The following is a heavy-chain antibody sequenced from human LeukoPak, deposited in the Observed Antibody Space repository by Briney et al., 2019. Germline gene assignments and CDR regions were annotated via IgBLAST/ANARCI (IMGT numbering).Heavy chain of an antibody. J-gene: IGHJ6*03. CDR3: ARGSLPTYYYYMDV. CDR2: IYSPGTT. CDR1: GGSISSHY. Sequence: SETLSLTCTVSGGSISSHYWTWIRQPPGKGLDWIGYIYSPGTTNYNPSLKSRVTISVDTSKNQFSLQLNSVTPEDTAVYYCARGSLPTYYYYMDVWGKGTTVTVSS. V-gene: IGHV4-59*11.